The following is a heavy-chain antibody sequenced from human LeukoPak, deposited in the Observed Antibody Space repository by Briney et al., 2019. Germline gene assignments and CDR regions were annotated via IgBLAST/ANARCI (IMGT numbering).Heavy chain of an antibody. D-gene: IGHD6-6*01. Sequence: SETLSLTCTVSGGSISSSSYYWGWIRQPPGKGLEWFGSIYYSGNTYYNPSLKSRVTISVDTSKNQFSLKLSSVTAADTAVYYCARDWGVTARPGYMDVWGKGTTVTVSS. CDR2: IYYSGNT. CDR3: ARDWGVTARPGYMDV. J-gene: IGHJ6*03. CDR1: GGSISSSSYY. V-gene: IGHV4-39*07.